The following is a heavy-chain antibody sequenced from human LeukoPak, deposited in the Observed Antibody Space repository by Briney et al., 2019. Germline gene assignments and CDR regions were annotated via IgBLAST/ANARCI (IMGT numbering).Heavy chain of an antibody. CDR2: IYYSGST. CDR3: ARDRRGRESAFDI. Sequence: PSETLSLTCTVSGGSISSGGYYWSWIRQHPGKGLEWIGYIYYSGSTYYNPSLKSRVTISVDTSKNQFSLKLSSVTAADTAVYYCARDRRGRESAFDIWGQGTMVTVSS. CDR1: GGSISSGGYY. V-gene: IGHV4-31*03. J-gene: IGHJ3*02. D-gene: IGHD1-26*01.